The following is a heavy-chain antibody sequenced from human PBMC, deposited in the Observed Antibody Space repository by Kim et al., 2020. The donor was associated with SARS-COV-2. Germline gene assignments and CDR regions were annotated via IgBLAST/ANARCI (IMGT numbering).Heavy chain of an antibody. CDR2: INHSGST. V-gene: IGHV4-34*01. J-gene: IGHJ3*02. CDR1: GGSFSGYY. D-gene: IGHD3-9*01. Sequence: SETLSLTCAVYGGSFSGYYWSWIRQPPGKGLEWIGEINHSGSTNYNPSLKSRVTISVDTSKNQFSLKLSSVTAADTAVYYCARGGGYDILTGRGAFDIWG. CDR3: ARGGGYDILTGRGAFDI.